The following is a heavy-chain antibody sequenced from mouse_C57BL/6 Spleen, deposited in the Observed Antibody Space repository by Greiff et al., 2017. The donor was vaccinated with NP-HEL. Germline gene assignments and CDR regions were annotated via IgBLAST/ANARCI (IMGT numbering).Heavy chain of an antibody. D-gene: IGHD2-10*02. CDR1: GFTFSDYG. J-gene: IGHJ2*01. CDR3: ARKSIYFDV. V-gene: IGHV5-17*01. CDR2: ISSGSSTI. Sequence: EVKLMESGGGLVKPGGSLKLSCAASGFTFSDYGMHWVRQAPEKGLEWVAYISSGSSTIYYADTVKGRITISRDNAKNTLFLQMTSLRSEDTAMYYCARKSIYFDVWGQGPTLTVSS.